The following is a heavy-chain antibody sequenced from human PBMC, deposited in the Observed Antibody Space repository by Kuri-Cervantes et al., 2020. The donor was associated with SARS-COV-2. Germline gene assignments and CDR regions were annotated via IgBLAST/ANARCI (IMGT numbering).Heavy chain of an antibody. J-gene: IGHJ6*02. CDR1: GVPLNTYS. D-gene: IGHD2-2*01. V-gene: IGHV4-34*01. CDR3: ARGLVAVVPSPILGLGPHYFSYHLDV. CDR2: INHSGGT. Sequence: SETLSLTCAVFGVPLNTYSWSWVRQSPGKGLQWIGEINHSGGTKYRPSLRGRVSISIDASKNQVSLKLRSVTAADTAVYYCARGLVAVVPSPILGLGPHYFSYHLDVWGQGTTVTVSS.